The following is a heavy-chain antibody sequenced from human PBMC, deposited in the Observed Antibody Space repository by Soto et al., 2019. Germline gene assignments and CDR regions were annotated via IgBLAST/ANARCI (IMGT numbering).Heavy chain of an antibody. CDR3: ARGALGHYDY. D-gene: IGHD4-17*01. Sequence: EVQLVESGGGLVQPGGSLTLSCVASGFTFSNYAMHWVRQAPGKGLEYVSAITSNGDDTYYADSVKGRFTISRDNSRNTLYLQMGSLRPEDMAVYYCARGALGHYDYWGRGTLVTVSS. V-gene: IGHV3-64*07. J-gene: IGHJ4*02. CDR2: ITSNGDDT. CDR1: GFTFSNYA.